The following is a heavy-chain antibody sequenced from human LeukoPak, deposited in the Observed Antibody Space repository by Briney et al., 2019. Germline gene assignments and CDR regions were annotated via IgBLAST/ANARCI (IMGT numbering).Heavy chain of an antibody. V-gene: IGHV5-51*01. Sequence: GASLKISCETFGYSFTSYWIDWVRQMPGKGLEGMGIIYPSDSDTRYSPSFQGQVTISADRSITTAYLQWSSLRASDTAIYYCARRLKISQGGTTDYWGQGTLVTVSS. CDR3: ARRLKISQGGTTDY. CDR2: IYPSDSDT. J-gene: IGHJ4*02. D-gene: IGHD1-1*01. CDR1: GYSFTSYW.